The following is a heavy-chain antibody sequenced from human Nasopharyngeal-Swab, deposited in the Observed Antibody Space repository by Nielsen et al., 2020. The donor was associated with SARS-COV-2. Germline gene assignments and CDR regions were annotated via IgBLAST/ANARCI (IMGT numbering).Heavy chain of an antibody. J-gene: IGHJ6*02. CDR1: GFTFSSYA. CDR2: LSGSGGST. Sequence: GGSLRLSCAASGFTFSSYAMSWVRQAPGKGLEWVSALSGSGGSTYYADSVKGRFTISRDNSKSTLYLQMNSLSAEDTAVYYCAKDDRRSQWLVDYYYGMDVWGQGTTVTVSS. V-gene: IGHV3-23*01. CDR3: AKDDRRSQWLVDYYYGMDV. D-gene: IGHD6-19*01.